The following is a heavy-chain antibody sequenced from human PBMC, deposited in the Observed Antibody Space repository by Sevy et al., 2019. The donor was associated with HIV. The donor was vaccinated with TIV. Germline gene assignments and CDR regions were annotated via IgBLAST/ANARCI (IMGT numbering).Heavy chain of an antibody. D-gene: IGHD5-12*01. J-gene: IGHJ5*02. CDR2: IYYTGST. V-gene: IGHV4-59*01. Sequence: SETLSLTCTVSGGSISTYYWSWIRQPPGKGLEYIGYIYYTGSTNYNPALKSRVTRSVDTSKNQFPLNSRSVTAVDTAVYYCARAPPVRSGDDSLNWFDPWGQGTLVTVSS. CDR3: ARAPPVRSGDDSLNWFDP. CDR1: GGSISTYY.